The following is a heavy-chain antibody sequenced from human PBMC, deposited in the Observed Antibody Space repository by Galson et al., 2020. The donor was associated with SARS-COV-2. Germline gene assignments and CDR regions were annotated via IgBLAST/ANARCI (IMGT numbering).Heavy chain of an antibody. Sequence: HGESLKISCKGSGYNFTNYWISWVRQMPGKGLEWMGRIDPSDSYTEYSPSFQGHVTISADKSISTAYVYWSSLKASDTAMYHCARHVREFYHASGSYRDGFDVWGQGTLVTVSS. CDR3: ARHVREFYHASGSYRDGFDV. J-gene: IGHJ3*01. D-gene: IGHD3-10*01. V-gene: IGHV5-10-1*01. CDR2: IDPSDSYT. CDR1: GYNFTNYW.